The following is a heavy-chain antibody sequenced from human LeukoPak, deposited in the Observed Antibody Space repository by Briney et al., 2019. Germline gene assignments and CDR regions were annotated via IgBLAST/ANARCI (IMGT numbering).Heavy chain of an antibody. D-gene: IGHD3-22*01. Sequence: AASVKVSCKASGYTFTGYYMHWVRQAPGQGLEWMGWINPNSGGTNYAQKFQGRVTMTRDTSISTAYMELSRLRSDDTAVYYCARDFVRYYDSSGYYYGYWGRGTLVTVSS. CDR1: GYTFTGYY. CDR3: ARDFVRYYDSSGYYYGY. V-gene: IGHV1-2*02. CDR2: INPNSGGT. J-gene: IGHJ4*02.